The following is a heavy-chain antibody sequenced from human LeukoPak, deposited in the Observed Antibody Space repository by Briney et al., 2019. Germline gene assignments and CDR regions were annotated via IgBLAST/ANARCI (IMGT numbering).Heavy chain of an antibody. CDR2: ISYDGSNK. CDR3: AREGLQNAFDI. Sequence: GGYLRLSCAASGFTFSSYAMHWVRQAPGKGLEWVAVISYDGSNKYYADSVKGRFTISRDNSKNTLYLQMNSLRAEDTAVYYCAREGLQNAFDIWGQGTMVTVSS. V-gene: IGHV3-30*04. J-gene: IGHJ3*02. CDR1: GFTFSSYA. D-gene: IGHD3/OR15-3a*01.